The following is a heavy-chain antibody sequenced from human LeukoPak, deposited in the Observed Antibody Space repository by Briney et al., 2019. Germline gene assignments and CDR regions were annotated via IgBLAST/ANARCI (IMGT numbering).Heavy chain of an antibody. D-gene: IGHD6-19*01. CDR3: AKDRGAVASSY. Sequence: PGGSLRLSCAASGFTFSSYGMHWVRQAPGKGLEWVAVISYDGSNKYYADSVKGRFTISRDNSKNTLYLQMNSLRAEDTAVYYCAKDRGAVASSYWGQGTLVTVSS. CDR2: ISYDGSNK. V-gene: IGHV3-30*18. CDR1: GFTFSSYG. J-gene: IGHJ4*02.